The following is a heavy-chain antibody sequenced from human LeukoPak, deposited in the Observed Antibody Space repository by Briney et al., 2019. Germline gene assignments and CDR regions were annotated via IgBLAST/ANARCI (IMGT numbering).Heavy chain of an antibody. CDR1: GFIFSSYS. CDR3: ARVLGYSSSWPFDY. Sequence: GGSLRLSCAASGFIFSSYSMNWVRQAPGKGLEWVSYISSSSSTIYYADSVKGRFTISRDNARNSLYLQMNSLRAEDTAVYYCARVLGYSSSWPFDYWGQGTLVTVSS. D-gene: IGHD6-13*01. J-gene: IGHJ4*02. CDR2: ISSSSSTI. V-gene: IGHV3-48*04.